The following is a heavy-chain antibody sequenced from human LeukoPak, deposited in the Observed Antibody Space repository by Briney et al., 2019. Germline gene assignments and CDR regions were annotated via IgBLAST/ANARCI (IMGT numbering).Heavy chain of an antibody. J-gene: IGHJ4*02. Sequence: SETLSLTCTVSGGSISSYYWSWIRQPPGKGLEWIGYIYYSGSSNYNPSLKSRVTISTDTSKNQFSLKLNSVTAADTAVYYCATGDETSGWYGYWGQGSLVIVSS. D-gene: IGHD6-19*01. V-gene: IGHV4-59*08. CDR3: ATGDETSGWYGY. CDR2: IYYSGSS. CDR1: GGSISSYY.